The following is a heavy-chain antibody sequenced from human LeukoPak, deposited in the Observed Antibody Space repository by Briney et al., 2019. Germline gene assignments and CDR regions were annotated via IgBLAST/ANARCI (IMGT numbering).Heavy chain of an antibody. CDR2: ISYDGSNK. V-gene: IGHV3-30-3*01. Sequence: GRSLRLSCAASGFTFSSYAMHWVRQAPGKGLEWVAVISYDGSNKYYADSVKGRFTISRDNSKNTLYLQMNSLRAEDTAVYYCARNIGIAAAGTWYYDSSGYYKSQIDYWGQGTLVTVSS. D-gene: IGHD3-22*01. CDR3: ARNIGIAAAGTWYYDSSGYYKSQIDY. J-gene: IGHJ4*02. CDR1: GFTFSSYA.